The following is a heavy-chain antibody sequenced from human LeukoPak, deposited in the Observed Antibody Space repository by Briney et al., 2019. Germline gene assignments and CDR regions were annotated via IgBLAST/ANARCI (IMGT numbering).Heavy chain of an antibody. J-gene: IGHJ3*02. CDR2: IHSSSGSI. CDR3: ARDLAWDAFDI. V-gene: IGHV3-21*01. CDR1: GFNFTNYN. Sequence: GGSLRLSCAASGFNFTNYNMNWVRQAPGKGLEWVSSIHSSSGSIYYADSLKGRFTISRDNAKNSLYLQMNSLRAEDTAVYYCARDLAWDAFDIWGQGTMVTVSS.